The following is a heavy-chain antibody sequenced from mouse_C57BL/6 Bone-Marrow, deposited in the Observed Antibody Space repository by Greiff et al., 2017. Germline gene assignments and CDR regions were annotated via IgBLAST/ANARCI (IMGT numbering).Heavy chain of an antibody. J-gene: IGHJ3*01. D-gene: IGHD1-1*01. Sequence: QVQLQQSGAELARPGASVKLSCKASGYTFTSYGISWVKQRPGQGLEWIGEIYPRSGNPYYNEKFKGKATLTADKSSCTAYMELCSLPSEDSAVYFCARLDYYGSSSFAYWGQGTLVTVSA. V-gene: IGHV1-81*01. CDR3: ARLDYYGSSSFAY. CDR1: GYTFTSYG. CDR2: IYPRSGNP.